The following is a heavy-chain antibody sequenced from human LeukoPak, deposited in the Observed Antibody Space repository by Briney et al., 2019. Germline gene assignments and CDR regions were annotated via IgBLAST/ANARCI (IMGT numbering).Heavy chain of an antibody. D-gene: IGHD3-22*01. CDR3: ASRAPRDNYDRYLPIDY. CDR2: IYHSGST. Sequence: PGGSLRLSCAASGFTFSSYSMNWVRQAPGKGLEWIGEIYHSGSTNYKTSLKSRTTISVDKSKNQFSLKLNSVTAADTAVYYCASRAPRDNYDRYLPIDYWGQGTLVTVSS. J-gene: IGHJ4*02. V-gene: IGHV4-4*02. CDR1: GFTFSSYSM.